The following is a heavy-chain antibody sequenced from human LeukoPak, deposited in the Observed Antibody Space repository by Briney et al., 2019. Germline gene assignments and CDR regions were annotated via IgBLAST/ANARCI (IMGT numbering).Heavy chain of an antibody. V-gene: IGHV4-39*01. Sequence: SETLSLTCTVSGGSISSSSYYWRWIRQPPGKGLEWIGSIYYSGSTYYNPSLKSRVTISVDTSKNQFSLKLSSVTAADTAVYYCASRYCSSTSCPFDYWGQGTLVTVSS. J-gene: IGHJ4*02. D-gene: IGHD2-2*01. CDR1: GGSISSSSYY. CDR2: IYYSGST. CDR3: ASRYCSSTSCPFDY.